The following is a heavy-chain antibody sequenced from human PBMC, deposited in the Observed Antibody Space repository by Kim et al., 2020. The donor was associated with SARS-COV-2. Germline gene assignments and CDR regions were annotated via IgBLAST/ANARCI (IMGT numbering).Heavy chain of an antibody. Sequence: VGSLRLSCAASGFTFSSYGMHWVRQAPGKGLEWAAVISYDGSHKDYADSVKGRFTISRDNSKNTLYLQMNSLRAEDTAVYYCAKGRPREAMAVPEFDYWGQGTLVTVSS. D-gene: IGHD5-18*01. J-gene: IGHJ4*02. CDR3: AKGRPREAMAVPEFDY. CDR1: GFTFSSYG. CDR2: ISYDGSHK. V-gene: IGHV3-30*18.